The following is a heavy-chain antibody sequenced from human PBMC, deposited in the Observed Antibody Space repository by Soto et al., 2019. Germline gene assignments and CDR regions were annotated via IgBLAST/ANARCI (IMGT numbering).Heavy chain of an antibody. Sequence: GGSLRLSCAASGFTFSNAWMSWVRQAPGKGLEWVGRIKSKTDGGTTDYAAPVKGRFTISRDDSKNTLYLQMNSLKTEDTAVYYCTTDREGYYYGSGSYPDYWGQGTLVTVS. V-gene: IGHV3-15*01. CDR3: TTDREGYYYGSGSYPDY. D-gene: IGHD3-10*01. J-gene: IGHJ4*02. CDR1: GFTFSNAW. CDR2: IKSKTDGGTT.